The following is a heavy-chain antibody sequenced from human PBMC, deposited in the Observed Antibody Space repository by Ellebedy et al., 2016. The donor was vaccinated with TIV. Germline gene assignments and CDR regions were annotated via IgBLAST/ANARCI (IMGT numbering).Heavy chain of an antibody. J-gene: IGHJ4*02. CDR3: ARDLCC. V-gene: IGHV1-8*01. CDR2: MNPNSGNT. CDR1: GYTFTSYD. Sequence: ASVKVSXXASGYTFTSYDINWVRQATGQGLEWMGWMNPNSGNTGYAQKFQGRVTMTTDTSTSTAYMELRSLRSDDTAVYYCARDLCCWGQGTLVTVSS.